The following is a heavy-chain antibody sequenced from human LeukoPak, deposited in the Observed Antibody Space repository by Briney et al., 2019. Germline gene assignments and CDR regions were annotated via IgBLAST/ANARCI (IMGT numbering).Heavy chain of an antibody. J-gene: IGHJ4*02. V-gene: IGHV4-4*02. CDR1: GGSISSSNW. CDR3: ASPLPWFGELYY. Sequence: SETLSLTCAVSGGSISSSNWWGWVRQPPGKGLEWIGEIYHSGSTNYNPSLKSRVTISVDKSKNQFSLNLSSVTAADTAVYYCASPLPWFGELYYWGQGTLVTVSS. CDR2: IYHSGST. D-gene: IGHD3-10*01.